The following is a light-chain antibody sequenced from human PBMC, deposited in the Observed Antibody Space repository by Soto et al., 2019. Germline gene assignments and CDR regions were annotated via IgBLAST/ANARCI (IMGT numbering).Light chain of an antibody. CDR2: DAS. V-gene: IGKV3-15*01. CDR3: QQYNDWPPWT. CDR1: QSVKNN. J-gene: IGKJ1*01. Sequence: EIVMTQSPATLSVSPGERATLSCRASQSVKNNLAWYQQKPAQAPRLLIYDASIRATGIPARFSGSGSGTEFTLTISSLQSEDFAVYYCQQYNDWPPWTFAQGTQVEIK.